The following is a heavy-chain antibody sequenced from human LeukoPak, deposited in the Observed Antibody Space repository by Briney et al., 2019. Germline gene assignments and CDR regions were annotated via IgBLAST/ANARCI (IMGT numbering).Heavy chain of an antibody. V-gene: IGHV4-39*07. CDR2: IYYSGST. CDR1: GDSISSNSYY. D-gene: IGHD3-10*02. CDR3: ARDLRRYYVYHWFHR. J-gene: IGHJ5*02. Sequence: SETLSLTCTVSGDSISSNSYYGGWIRQPPGKGLGWIGSIYYSGSTDYNPSLKSRVTISIDTSKNQFCLKLSALTAADTAISYCARDLRRYYVYHWFHRWGQGTLVTVSS.